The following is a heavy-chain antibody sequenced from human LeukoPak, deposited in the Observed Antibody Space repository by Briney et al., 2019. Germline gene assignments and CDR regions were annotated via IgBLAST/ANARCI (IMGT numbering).Heavy chain of an antibody. CDR3: ARDRGYSYGYLADY. V-gene: IGHV3-20*04. D-gene: IGHD5-18*01. CDR1: GFTFDDYG. CDR2: INWNGGST. Sequence: GGSLRLSCAASGFTFDDYGMSWVRQAPGKGLEWVSGINWNGGSTGYADSVKGRFTISRDNAKNSLYLQMNSLRAEDTALYYCARDRGYSYGYLADYWGQGTLVTVSS. J-gene: IGHJ4*02.